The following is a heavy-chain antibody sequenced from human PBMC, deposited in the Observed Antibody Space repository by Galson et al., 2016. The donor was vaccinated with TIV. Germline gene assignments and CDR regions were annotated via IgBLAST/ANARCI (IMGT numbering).Heavy chain of an antibody. D-gene: IGHD3-22*01. CDR2: IRGGGGST. J-gene: IGHJ6*02. Sequence: SLRLSCAASGFTFSIFAMTWVRQAPGMGLEWVSAIRGGGGSTYYADSVKGRFTISRDNSKNTLFLQMNSLRAEDTAVYYCTKVPSSGFSYYYSLDVWGQGTTVTVSS. CDR1: GFTFSIFA. CDR3: TKVPSSGFSYYYSLDV. V-gene: IGHV3-23*01.